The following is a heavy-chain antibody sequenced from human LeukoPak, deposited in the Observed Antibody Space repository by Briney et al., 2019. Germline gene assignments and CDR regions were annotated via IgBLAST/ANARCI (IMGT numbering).Heavy chain of an antibody. CDR2: IIPIFGTA. CDR3: VLGGNGNYFDY. D-gene: IGHD3-16*01. V-gene: IGHV1-69*05. J-gene: IGHJ4*02. CDR1: GGTFSSYA. Sequence: SVKVSCKASGGTFSSYAISWVRQAPGQGLEWMGGIIPIFGTANYAQKFQGRVTITTDESTSTAYMELSSLRSEDTAVYYCVLGGNGNYFDYWGQGTLVTVSS.